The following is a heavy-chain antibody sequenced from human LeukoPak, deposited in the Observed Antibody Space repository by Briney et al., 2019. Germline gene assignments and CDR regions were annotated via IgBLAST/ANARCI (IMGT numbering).Heavy chain of an antibody. CDR2: ISAYNGNT. CDR3: ARDQIGSYSSSPFDY. D-gene: IGHD6-6*01. J-gene: IGHJ4*02. Sequence: ASVKVSCKASGYTFTSYGISWVRQAPGQGLEWMGWISAYNGNTNYAQKLQGRVTMTTDTSTSTAYMELRSLRSDDTAVYHCARDQIGSYSSSPFDYWGQGTLVTVSS. V-gene: IGHV1-18*01. CDR1: GYTFTSYG.